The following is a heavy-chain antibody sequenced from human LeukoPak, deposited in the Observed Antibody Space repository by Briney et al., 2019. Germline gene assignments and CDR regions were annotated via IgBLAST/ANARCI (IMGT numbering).Heavy chain of an antibody. V-gene: IGHV3-7*01. CDR1: GFTFSSYW. CDR3: ARDRDYGSGSYLY. CDR2: IKQDGSEK. J-gene: IGHJ4*02. D-gene: IGHD3-10*01. Sequence: GGSLRLSCAASGFTFSSYWMSWVRQAPGKGLEWVANIKQDGSEKYYVDSVKGRFTISRDNAKNSLHLQMNSLRAEDTAVYYCARDRDYGSGSYLYWGQGTLVTVSS.